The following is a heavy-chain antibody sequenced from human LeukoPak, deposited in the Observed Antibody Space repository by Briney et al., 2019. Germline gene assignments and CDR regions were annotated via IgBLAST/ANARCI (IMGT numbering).Heavy chain of an antibody. CDR3: ARGTAIAVAGPLDY. CDR1: GGSISSSSYF. Sequence: PSETLSLTCTVSGGSISSSSYFWGWIRQPPEKGLEWIGSIYYSGSSYYNPSLKSRVTISVDTSKNQFSLKLSSVTAADTAVYYCARGTAIAVAGPLDYWGQGTLVTVSS. CDR2: IYYSGSS. J-gene: IGHJ4*02. V-gene: IGHV4-39*01. D-gene: IGHD6-19*01.